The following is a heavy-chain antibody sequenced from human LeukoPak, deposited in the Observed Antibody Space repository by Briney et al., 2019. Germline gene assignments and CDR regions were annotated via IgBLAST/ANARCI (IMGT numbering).Heavy chain of an antibody. Sequence: ASVKVSCKASGYTFTSYDINWVRQATGQGLEWMGWMNPNSGNTGYAQKFQGRVTITRNTSISTAYMELSSLRSEDTAVYYCAREFCSSTSCYYRWFDPWGQGTLVTVSS. V-gene: IGHV1-8*03. J-gene: IGHJ5*02. D-gene: IGHD2-2*01. CDR3: AREFCSSTSCYYRWFDP. CDR2: MNPNSGNT. CDR1: GYTFTSYD.